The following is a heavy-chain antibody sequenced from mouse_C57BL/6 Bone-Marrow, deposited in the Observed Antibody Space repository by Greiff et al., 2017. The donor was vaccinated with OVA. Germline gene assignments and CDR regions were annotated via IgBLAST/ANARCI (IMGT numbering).Heavy chain of an antibody. CDR2: ISSGGSYT. Sequence: EVKLVESGGDLVKPGGSLKLSCAASGFTFSSYGMSWVRQTPDKRLEWVATISSGGSYTYYPDSVKGRFTISRDNAKNTLYLQMSSLKSEDTAMYYCARNPYYFGYWGQGTTLTVSS. V-gene: IGHV5-6*01. CDR3: ARNPYYFGY. CDR1: GFTFSSYG. J-gene: IGHJ2*01.